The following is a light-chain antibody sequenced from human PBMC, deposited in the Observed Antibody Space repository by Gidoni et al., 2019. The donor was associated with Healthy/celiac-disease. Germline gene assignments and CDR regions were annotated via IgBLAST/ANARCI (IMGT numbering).Light chain of an antibody. J-gene: IGKJ1*01. CDR2: DAS. CDR1: QSVSSY. Sequence: EIVLTQSPATLSLSPGERATLSCRASQSVSSYLAWYQQTPGQAPRLLIYDASNRATGIPARFSGSGSGTDFTLTISSLEPEDFAVYYCQQRSNWPSWTFGQXTKVEI. V-gene: IGKV3-11*01. CDR3: QQRSNWPSWT.